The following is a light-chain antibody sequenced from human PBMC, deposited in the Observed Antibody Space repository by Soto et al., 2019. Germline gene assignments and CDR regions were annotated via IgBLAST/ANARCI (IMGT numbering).Light chain of an antibody. J-gene: IGKJ2*01. Sequence: EIVLTQSPGTLSLSPGERATLSCRASQSVSSSYLAWYQQKPGQAPRLLIYGASSRATGIPDRFSGSGSGTDFTLTISRLEPEDFAVYYCQQYGSSTMYTFGQGTKLE. CDR1: QSVSSSY. CDR3: QQYGSSTMYT. CDR2: GAS. V-gene: IGKV3-20*01.